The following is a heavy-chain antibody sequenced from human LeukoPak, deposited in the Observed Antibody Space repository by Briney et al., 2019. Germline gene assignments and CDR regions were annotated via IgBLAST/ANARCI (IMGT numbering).Heavy chain of an antibody. V-gene: IGHV4-34*01. CDR2: INHSGNI. Sequence: SETLSLTCAVSGGSFSGQYWTWVRQFAGKGLEWIGAINHSGNINYHPSRKSRVTMSKDMSKNHFSLSLSSVTAADTAVYYCARSFIAAAGTFVYWGQGTLVTVSS. CDR3: ARSFIAAAGTFVY. D-gene: IGHD6-13*01. J-gene: IGHJ4*02. CDR1: GGSFSGQY.